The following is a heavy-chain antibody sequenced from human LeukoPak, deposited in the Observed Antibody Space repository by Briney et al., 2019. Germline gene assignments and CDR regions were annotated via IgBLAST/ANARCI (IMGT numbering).Heavy chain of an antibody. J-gene: IGHJ5*02. CDR2: IYHSGST. CDR1: GGSISSSNW. Sequence: SGTLSFTCAVSGGSISSSNWWSWVRQPPGKGLEWIGEIYHSGSTNYNPSLKSRVTISVDKSKNQFSLKLSSVTAADTAVYYCVMVRGTPLAWFDPWGQGTLVTVSS. V-gene: IGHV4-4*02. CDR3: VMVRGTPLAWFDP. D-gene: IGHD3-10*01.